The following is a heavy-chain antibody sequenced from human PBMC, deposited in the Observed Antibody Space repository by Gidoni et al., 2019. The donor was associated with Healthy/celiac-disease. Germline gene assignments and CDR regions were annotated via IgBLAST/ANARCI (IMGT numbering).Heavy chain of an antibody. CDR2: ISAYNGNT. CDR3: ARMAQNYYDSTTGGAFDI. V-gene: IGHV1-18*01. Sequence: QVQLVQSGAEVKKPGASVQVSCKASGYTFTSYGISGVRQAPGQGLEWMGWISAYNGNTNYAQKLQGRVTMTTETSTSTAYMELRSLRSDDTAVYYCARMAQNYYDSTTGGAFDIWGQGTMVTVSS. J-gene: IGHJ3*02. D-gene: IGHD3-22*01. CDR1: GYTFTSYG.